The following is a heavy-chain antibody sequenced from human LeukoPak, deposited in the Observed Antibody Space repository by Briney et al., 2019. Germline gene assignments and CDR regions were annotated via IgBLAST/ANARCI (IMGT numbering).Heavy chain of an antibody. V-gene: IGHV1-69*06. CDR2: IIPIFGTA. J-gene: IGHJ4*02. D-gene: IGHD6-19*01. Sequence: ASVKVSCKASGGTFSSYAISWVRQAPGQGLEWVGGIIPIFGTANYAQKFQGRVTITADKSTSTAYMELSSLRYEDTAVYYCARASRRSGWYGTFEWWGQGTLVTVSS. CDR1: GGTFSSYA. CDR3: ARASRRSGWYGTFEW.